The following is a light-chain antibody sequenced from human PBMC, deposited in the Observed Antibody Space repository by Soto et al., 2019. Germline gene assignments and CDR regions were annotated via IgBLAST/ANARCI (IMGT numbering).Light chain of an antibody. CDR3: LSYGSGTWV. J-gene: IGLJ3*02. V-gene: IGLV6-57*04. CDR2: ENN. CDR1: SGSIASHH. Sequence: NFMLTQSHSVSESPGKTVTISCTRSSGSIASHHVQWYQQRPGSAPITVIYENNQRPSGVPDRFSASIDSSTNYASLTIFGLKSEDEADYDCLSYGSGTWVFGRGTQLTVL.